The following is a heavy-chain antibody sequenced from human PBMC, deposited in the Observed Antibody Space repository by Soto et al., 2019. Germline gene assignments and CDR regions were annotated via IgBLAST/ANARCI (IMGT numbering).Heavy chain of an antibody. CDR2: IYYSGST. Sequence: SETLSLTCTVSGGSISRYYWSWIRQPPGKGLEWIGYIYYSGSTNYNPSLKSRVTISVDTSKNQFSLKLSSVTAADTAVYYCARSGPDWNYANFDYWGQGTLVTVSS. D-gene: IGHD1-7*01. CDR1: GGSISRYY. CDR3: ARSGPDWNYANFDY. J-gene: IGHJ4*02. V-gene: IGHV4-59*01.